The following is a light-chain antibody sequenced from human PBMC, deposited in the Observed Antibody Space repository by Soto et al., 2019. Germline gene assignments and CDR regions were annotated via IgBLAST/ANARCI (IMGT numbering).Light chain of an antibody. CDR2: GAS. CDR1: QSVSNNY. J-gene: IGKJ1*01. CDR3: QQYGSSPRT. Sequence: DIVLTQSPVTLSLSPGDRSTLSCRASQSVSNNYLAWYQQKPGQAPRLLIYGASNRATGIPDRFSGSGSGTDFTLTISRLEPEDFAVYYCQQYGSSPRTFGRGTKVDIK. V-gene: IGKV3-20*01.